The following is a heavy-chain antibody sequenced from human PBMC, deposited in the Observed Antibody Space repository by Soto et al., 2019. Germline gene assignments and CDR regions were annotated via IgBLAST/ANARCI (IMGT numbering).Heavy chain of an antibody. V-gene: IGHV3-64*01. CDR2: ITSNGGST. CDR3: ARGGYCSGGSCNSYRRPLYFDL. D-gene: IGHD2-15*01. CDR1: GFSFSNYV. Sequence: EEQLVESGGGLVQPGGSLRLSCAASGFSFSNYVMHWVRQAPGKGLEYVSVITSNGGSTDYANSVKDRFTISRDNSQNPLYLEMGGLRAEDMAVYYCARGGYCSGGSCNSYRRPLYFDLWGRGTLVTVSS. J-gene: IGHJ2*01.